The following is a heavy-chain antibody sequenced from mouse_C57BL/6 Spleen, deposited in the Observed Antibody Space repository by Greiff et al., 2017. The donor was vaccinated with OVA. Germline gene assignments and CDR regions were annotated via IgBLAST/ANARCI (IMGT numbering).Heavy chain of an antibody. V-gene: IGHV1-20*01. Sequence: EVKLQQSGPELVKPGDSVKISCKASGYSFTGYFMNWVMQSHGKSLEWIGRINPYNGDTFYNQKFKGKATLTVDKSSSTAHMELRSLTSEDSAVYYCARLGDYDEGFAYWGQGTLVTVSA. D-gene: IGHD2-4*01. CDR1: GYSFTGYF. CDR2: INPYNGDT. J-gene: IGHJ3*01. CDR3: ARLGDYDEGFAY.